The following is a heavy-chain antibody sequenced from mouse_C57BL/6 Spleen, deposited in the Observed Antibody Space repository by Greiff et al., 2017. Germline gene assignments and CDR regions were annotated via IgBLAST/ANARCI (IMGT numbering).Heavy chain of an antibody. Sequence: VQLKESGPGLVKPSQSLSLTCSVTGYSITSGYYWNWIRQFPGNKLEWMGYISYDGSNNYNPSLKNRISITRDTSKNQFFLKLNSVTTEDTATYYCARGGYGNYPWYFDYWGQGTTLTVSS. CDR3: ARGGYGNYPWYFDY. J-gene: IGHJ2*01. V-gene: IGHV3-6*01. D-gene: IGHD2-10*02. CDR1: GYSITSGYY. CDR2: ISYDGSN.